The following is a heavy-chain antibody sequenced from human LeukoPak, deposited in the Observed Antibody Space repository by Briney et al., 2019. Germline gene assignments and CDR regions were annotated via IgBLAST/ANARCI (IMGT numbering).Heavy chain of an antibody. V-gene: IGHV3-33*01. J-gene: IGHJ6*03. CDR2: IWYDGSNK. D-gene: IGHD2-2*01. CDR3: ARAGSSTSNHGRKPYYYYYYYRDV. CDR1: GFTFSSYG. Sequence: GGSLRLSCAASGFTFSSYGMHWVRQAPGKGLEWVAVIWYDGSNKYYADSVKGRFTISRDNSKNTLYLQVNSLRAEDTAVYYCARAGSSTSNHGRKPYYYYYYYRDVWGKGTTVTVSS.